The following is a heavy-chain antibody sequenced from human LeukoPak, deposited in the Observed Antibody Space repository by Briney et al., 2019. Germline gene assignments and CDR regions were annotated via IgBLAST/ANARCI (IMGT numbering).Heavy chain of an antibody. CDR3: AREVNYGDYGDNAFDI. V-gene: IGHV4-39*07. CDR1: TGSISNSSYY. Sequence: SETLSLTCTVSTGSISNSSYYWGWFRQPPGKGLEWIGSIYYSGDTYSTPSLKRRVTVSLDASNNQFSLRLSSVTAADTAVYYCAREVNYGDYGDNAFDIWGQGTMVTVSS. J-gene: IGHJ3*02. CDR2: IYYSGDT. D-gene: IGHD4-17*01.